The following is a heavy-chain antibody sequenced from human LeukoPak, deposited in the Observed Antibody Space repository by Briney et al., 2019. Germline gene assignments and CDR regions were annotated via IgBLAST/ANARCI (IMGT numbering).Heavy chain of an antibody. D-gene: IGHD6-19*01. CDR1: GFTFSSYA. J-gene: IGHJ5*02. V-gene: IGHV3-23*01. Sequence: GGSLRLSCVASGFTFSSYAMSWVRQAPGKGLEWVSDISGSGEITDYADSVKGRFTISRDNSKNTVYLQMNSLRAEDTAVYYCAREDIAVAGTYFDPWGQGTLVTVSS. CDR3: AREDIAVAGTYFDP. CDR2: ISGSGEIT.